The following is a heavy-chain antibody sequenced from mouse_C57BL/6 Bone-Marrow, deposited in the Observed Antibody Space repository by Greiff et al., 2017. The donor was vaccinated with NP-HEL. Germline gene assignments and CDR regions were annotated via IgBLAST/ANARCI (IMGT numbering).Heavy chain of an antibody. CDR2: IDPENGDT. CDR1: GFNIKDDY. Sequence: VQLQQSGAELVRPGASVKLSCTASGFNIKDDYMHWVKQRPEQGLEWIGWIDPENGDTEYASKFQGKATITADTSSNTAYLQLSSLTSEDTAVYYCTRYYGSSPWYFDVWGTVTTVTVSS. D-gene: IGHD1-1*01. J-gene: IGHJ1*03. CDR3: TRYYGSSPWYFDV. V-gene: IGHV14-4*01.